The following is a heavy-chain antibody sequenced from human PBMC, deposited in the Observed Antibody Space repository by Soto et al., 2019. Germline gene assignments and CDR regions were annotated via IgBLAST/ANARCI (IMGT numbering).Heavy chain of an antibody. Sequence: QVQLVESGGGVVQPGRSLRLSCAASGFTFSSYGMHWVRQAPGKGLEWVAVIWYDGSNKYYADSVKGRFTISRDNSKNTLYLQKNRLRAEDTAVYYCARDRTSIRTTHIDYWGQGTLVTVSS. CDR2: IWYDGSNK. J-gene: IGHJ4*02. V-gene: IGHV3-33*01. CDR3: ARDRTSIRTTHIDY. D-gene: IGHD6-6*01. CDR1: GFTFSSYG.